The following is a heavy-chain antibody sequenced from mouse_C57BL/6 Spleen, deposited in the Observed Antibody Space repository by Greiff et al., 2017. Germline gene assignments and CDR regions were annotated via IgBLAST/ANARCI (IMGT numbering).Heavy chain of an antibody. V-gene: IGHV3-6*01. CDR3: ARHLLSHYFDD. Sequence: DVKLQESGPGLVKPSPSLSLSCSVTGYSITSGYYWNWIRQFPGNKLEWMGYISYDGSNNYNPSFKNRISITRDTSKNQFFLRLTSVTTEDTATDCCARHLLSHYFDDWGQGTTLTVSS. J-gene: IGHJ2*01. CDR1: GYSITSGYY. D-gene: IGHD2-10*01. CDR2: ISYDGSN.